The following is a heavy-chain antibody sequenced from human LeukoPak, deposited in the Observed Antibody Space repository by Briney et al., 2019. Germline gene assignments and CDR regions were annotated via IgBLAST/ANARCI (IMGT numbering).Heavy chain of an antibody. J-gene: IGHJ4*02. V-gene: IGHV5-51*01. CDR1: GYSFPSYW. Sequence: GESLKISCKVSGYSFPSYWIGWVRQMPGKGLEWMGIIYPGDSDTRYSPSFQGQVTISADKSISTAYLQWSSLKASDTAMYYCARNQLITGIAVAGVTPYDYWGQGTLVTVSS. CDR3: ARNQLITGIAVAGVTPYDY. D-gene: IGHD6-19*01. CDR2: IYPGDSDT.